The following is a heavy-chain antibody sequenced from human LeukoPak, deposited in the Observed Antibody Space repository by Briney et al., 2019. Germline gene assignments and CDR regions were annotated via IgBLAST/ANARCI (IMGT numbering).Heavy chain of an antibody. CDR2: ISAYNGNT. CDR3: ARDAEPSYYDFWSGYYRDCYYYGMDV. CDR1: GYTFTSYG. V-gene: IGHV1-18*01. D-gene: IGHD3-3*01. Sequence: ASVKVSCKASGYTFTSYGISWVRQAPGQGLEWMGWISAYNGNTNYAQKLQGRVTMTTDTSTSTAYMELRSLRSDDTAVYYCARDAEPSYYDFWSGYYRDCYYYGMDVWGQGTTVTVSS. J-gene: IGHJ6*02.